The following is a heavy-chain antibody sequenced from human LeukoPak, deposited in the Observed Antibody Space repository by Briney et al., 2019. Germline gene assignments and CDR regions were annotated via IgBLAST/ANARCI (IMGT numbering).Heavy chain of an antibody. CDR2: IRGSGGST. V-gene: IGHV3-23*01. Sequence: GGSLRLSCAASGFTFSSYAMSWVRQAPGKGLEWVSAIRGSGGSTYYTDSVKGRFTISRDNSKNTIYLQMNSLRAEDTAVYYCANTGYSSSWGEYFQHWGQGTLVTVSS. J-gene: IGHJ1*01. CDR1: GFTFSSYA. D-gene: IGHD6-13*01. CDR3: ANTGYSSSWGEYFQH.